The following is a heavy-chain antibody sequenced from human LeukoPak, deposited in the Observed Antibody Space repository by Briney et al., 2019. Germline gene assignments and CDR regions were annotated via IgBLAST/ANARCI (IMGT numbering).Heavy chain of an antibody. CDR2: NCHSGST. J-gene: IGHJ3*02. CDR1: GGSISSGGYY. Sequence: PSQTLSLTCTVSGGSISSGGYYWSWIRQPPGKGLEWIGYNCHSGSTYYNPSLKSRVTISVDRSKNQFSLKLGSVTAADTAVYYCARDLVVPAAIGGDAFDIWGQGTMVTVSS. D-gene: IGHD2-2*02. CDR3: ARDLVVPAAIGGDAFDI. V-gene: IGHV4-30-2*01.